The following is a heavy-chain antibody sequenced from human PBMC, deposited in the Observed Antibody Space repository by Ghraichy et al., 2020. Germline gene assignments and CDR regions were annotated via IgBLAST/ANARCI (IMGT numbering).Heavy chain of an antibody. CDR3: AKIAGYTYGSYYFDY. J-gene: IGHJ4*02. CDR2: ISGSGAGT. Sequence: GGSLRLSCAASGFTFSGYAMTWVRQAPGEGLEWVSAISGSGAGTYYADSVKGRFTVSRDNSKNTLYLQMNILRADDTAVYYCAKIAGYTYGSYYFDYWGQGTLVTFSS. CDR1: GFTFSGYA. V-gene: IGHV3-23*01. D-gene: IGHD5-18*01.